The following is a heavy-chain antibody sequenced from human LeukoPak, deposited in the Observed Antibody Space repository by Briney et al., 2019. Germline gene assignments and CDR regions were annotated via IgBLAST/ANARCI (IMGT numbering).Heavy chain of an antibody. CDR3: ARAGRKVVPAASDY. V-gene: IGHV1-18*01. CDR1: GGTFSSYA. Sequence: ASVKVSCKASGGTFSSYAISWVRQAPGQGLEWMGWISAYNGNTNYAQKLQGRVTMTTDTSTSTAYMELRSLRSDDTAVYYCARAGRKVVPAASDYWGQGTLVTVSS. D-gene: IGHD2-2*01. J-gene: IGHJ4*02. CDR2: ISAYNGNT.